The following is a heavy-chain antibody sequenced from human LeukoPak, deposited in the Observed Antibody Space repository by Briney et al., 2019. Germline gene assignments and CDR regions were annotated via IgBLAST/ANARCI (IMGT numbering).Heavy chain of an antibody. CDR3: ARGARGYSYAEAY. CDR1: GGTFSSYA. V-gene: IGHV1-69*04. J-gene: IGHJ4*02. CDR2: IIPILGIA. D-gene: IGHD5-18*01. Sequence: ASVKVSCKASGGTFSSYAISWVRQAPGQGLEWMGRIIPILGIANYAQKFQGRVTITADKSTSTAYMELSSLRSEDTAVYYCARGARGYSYAEAYWGQGTLVTVSS.